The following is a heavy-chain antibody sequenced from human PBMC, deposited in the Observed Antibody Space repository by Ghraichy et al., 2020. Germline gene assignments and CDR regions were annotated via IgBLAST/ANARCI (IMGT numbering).Heavy chain of an antibody. V-gene: IGHV4-34*01. D-gene: IGHD3-10*01. CDR2: INHSGST. J-gene: IGHJ6*02. CDR3: ARGGYYYGSGSYWPGYYYYDYGMDV. Sequence: SETLSLTCAVYGGSFSGYYWSWIRQPPGKGLEWIGEINHSGSTNYNPSLKSRVTISVDTSKNQFSLKLSSVTAADTAVYYCARGGYYYGSGSYWPGYYYYDYGMDVWGQGTTVTVSS. CDR1: GGSFSGYY.